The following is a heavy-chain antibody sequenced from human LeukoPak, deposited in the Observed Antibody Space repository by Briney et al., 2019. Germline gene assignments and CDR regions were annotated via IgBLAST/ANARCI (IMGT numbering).Heavy chain of an antibody. CDR3: AASRGGSGRIMDP. J-gene: IGHJ5*02. D-gene: IGHD3-10*01. CDR1: GGSISSHY. V-gene: IGHV4-59*11. Sequence: SETLSLTCTVSGGSISSHYWSWIRQPPGKGLEWIGYIYYSGSTNYNPSLKSRVTISVDTSKKQISLKLRSVTAGDRAVLFLAASRGGSGRIMDPWGQGTLVTVSS. CDR2: IYYSGST.